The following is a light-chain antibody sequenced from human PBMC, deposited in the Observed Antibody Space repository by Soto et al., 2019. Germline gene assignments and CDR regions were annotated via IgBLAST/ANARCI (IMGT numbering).Light chain of an antibody. J-gene: IGLJ2*01. CDR3: SSYTSSSTPVV. CDR1: SSYVGGYNY. Sequence: QSALTQPASVSGSPGQSITISCTGTSSYVGGYNYVSWYQQHPGKAPKLMIYDVSNRTSGVSNRFSGSKSGNTASLTISGLQAEDEADYYCSSYTSSSTPVVFGGGTKLTVL. CDR2: DVS. V-gene: IGLV2-14*01.